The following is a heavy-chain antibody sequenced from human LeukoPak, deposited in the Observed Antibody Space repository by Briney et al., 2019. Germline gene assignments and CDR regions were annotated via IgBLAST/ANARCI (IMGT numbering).Heavy chain of an antibody. CDR1: GGSISSYY. CDR2: IYYSGST. V-gene: IGHV4-59*12. D-gene: IGHD3-22*01. CDR3: ARLDYYDSSGL. Sequence: SETLSLTCTVSGGSISSYYWSWIRQPPGKGLEWIGSIYYSGSTYYNPSLKSRVTISVDTSKNQFSLKLSSVTAADTAVYYCARLDYYDSSGLWGQGTLVTVSS. J-gene: IGHJ4*02.